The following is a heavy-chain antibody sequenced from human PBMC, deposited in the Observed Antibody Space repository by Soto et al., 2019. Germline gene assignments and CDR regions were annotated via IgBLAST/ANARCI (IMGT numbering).Heavy chain of an antibody. CDR1: GGSISSYY. D-gene: IGHD3-10*01. Sequence: PSETLSLTCTVSGGSISSYYWSWIRQPPGKGLEWIGYIYYSGSTNYNPSLKSRVTISVDTSKNQFSLKLSSVTAADTAVYYCGRDKITMVRGVIIRYYGMDVWGQGTTVTVSS. CDR2: IYYSGST. CDR3: GRDKITMVRGVIIRYYGMDV. V-gene: IGHV4-59*01. J-gene: IGHJ6*02.